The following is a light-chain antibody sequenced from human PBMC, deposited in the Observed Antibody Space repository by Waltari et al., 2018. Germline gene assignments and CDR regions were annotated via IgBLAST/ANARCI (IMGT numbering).Light chain of an antibody. Sequence: SALTQPRSVSGSPGQSVTISCTGTTNDLGSYNYVSWYQQHPGKAPKLIILDVTNRPSGVPDRLSGSKSGNTASLTTSGLRAEDEAESYCCSHAGSYTWVFGGGTKLTVV. V-gene: IGLV2-11*01. CDR3: CSHAGSYTWV. J-gene: IGLJ3*02. CDR1: TNDLGSYNY. CDR2: DVT.